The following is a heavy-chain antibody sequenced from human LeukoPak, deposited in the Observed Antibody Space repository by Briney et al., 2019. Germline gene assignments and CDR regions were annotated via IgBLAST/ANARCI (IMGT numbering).Heavy chain of an antibody. CDR3: ARPLLAARRGDAFDI. Sequence: PGGSLRLSCAASGFTFNDYYMTWIRQAPGKGLEWVSYISGSGSTIYYGDSVKGRFTISRDNAKNSLYLQMNSLRAEDTAVYYCARPLLAARRGDAFDIWGQGTMVTVSS. V-gene: IGHV3-11*04. J-gene: IGHJ3*02. CDR1: GFTFNDYY. CDR2: ISGSGSTI. D-gene: IGHD6-6*01.